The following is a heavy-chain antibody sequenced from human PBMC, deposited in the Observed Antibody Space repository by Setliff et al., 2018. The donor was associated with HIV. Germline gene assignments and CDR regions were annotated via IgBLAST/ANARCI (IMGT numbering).Heavy chain of an antibody. CDR1: GFTLENFW. V-gene: IGHV3-74*01. CDR2: INSDGSTT. Sequence: GGSLRLSCAASGFTLENFWMHWVRQAPGKGLEWISRINSDGSTTDYARSVKGRFTISRDNATNTLFLQMNTLRAEDTAVYSCARGGNGDYISVGYHYFMDVWGKGTTVTVSS. J-gene: IGHJ6*03. CDR3: ARGGNGDYISVGYHYFMDV. D-gene: IGHD4-17*01.